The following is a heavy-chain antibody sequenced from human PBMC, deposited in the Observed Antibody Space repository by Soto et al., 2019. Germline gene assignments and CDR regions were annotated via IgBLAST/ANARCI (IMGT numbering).Heavy chain of an antibody. D-gene: IGHD3-16*02. V-gene: IGHV1-18*01. Sequence: ASVKVSCKASGYTFTSYYISWVRQAPGQGLEWMGWISGYNGNTNYAQKLQGRVTMTTDTSTSTAYVELSSLRSEDTAVYYCARGFPLWFDPWGQGTLVTVSS. CDR1: GYTFTSYY. CDR3: ARGFPLWFDP. J-gene: IGHJ5*02. CDR2: ISGYNGNT.